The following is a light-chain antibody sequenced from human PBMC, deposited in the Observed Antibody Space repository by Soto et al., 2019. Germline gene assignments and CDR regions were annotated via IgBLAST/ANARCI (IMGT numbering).Light chain of an antibody. CDR3: QQYNSYPRT. CDR1: QSMDSW. CDR2: KAA. J-gene: IGKJ1*01. V-gene: IGKV1-5*03. Sequence: DIQMTQSPSTLSASVGDRVTITCRASQSMDSWLTWYQHKPGKAPKLLIFKAATLQTGVPSRFSGSGSETEFTLTSSSLQPDDPATYYGQQYNSYPRTFGQGTKVES.